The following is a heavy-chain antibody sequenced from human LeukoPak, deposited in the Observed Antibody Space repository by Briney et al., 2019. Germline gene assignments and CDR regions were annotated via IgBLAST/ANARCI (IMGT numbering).Heavy chain of an antibody. J-gene: IGHJ6*03. D-gene: IGHD3-3*01. CDR3: ARAITIFEGYYYYYMDV. V-gene: IGHV3-23*01. CDR2: ISGSGGST. Sequence: GGSLRLSCAASEFTFNNYAMSWVRQAPGKGLEGVSTISGSGGSTYYADSVKGRFTISRDDAKNSLYLQMNSLRAEDTAVYYCARAITIFEGYYYYYMDVWGKGTTVTVSS. CDR1: EFTFNNYA.